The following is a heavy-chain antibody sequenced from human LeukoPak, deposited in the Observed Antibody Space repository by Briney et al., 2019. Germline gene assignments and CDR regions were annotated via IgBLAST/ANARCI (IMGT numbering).Heavy chain of an antibody. CDR1: GFTFSSYW. Sequence: GGSLRLSCVVSGFTFSSYWMSWVRQAPGKGLEWVASIKQDGSEIYYVDSVKGRFTISRDNAKNSLYLQMNSLRADDTAVYKCARYLGSYRHFFDYWGQGTLVTVSS. D-gene: IGHD3-10*01. V-gene: IGHV3-7*01. J-gene: IGHJ4*02. CDR2: IKQDGSEI. CDR3: ARYLGSYRHFFDY.